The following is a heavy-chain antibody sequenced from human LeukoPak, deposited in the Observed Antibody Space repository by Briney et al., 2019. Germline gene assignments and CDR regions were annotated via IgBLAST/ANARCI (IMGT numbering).Heavy chain of an antibody. CDR3: ARDQENYYYGMDV. Sequence: GGSLRLSCAASRFTLSTYWMSWVRQAPGKGLGWVAVISYDGSNKYYADSVKGRFTISRDNSKNTVYLQMNSLKAEDTAVYYCARDQENYYYGMDVWGQGTTVTVSS. J-gene: IGHJ6*02. CDR1: RFTLSTYW. CDR2: ISYDGSNK. D-gene: IGHD5-24*01. V-gene: IGHV3-30-3*01.